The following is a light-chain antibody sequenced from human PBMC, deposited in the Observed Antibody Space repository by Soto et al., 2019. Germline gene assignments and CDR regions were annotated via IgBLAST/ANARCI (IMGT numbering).Light chain of an antibody. CDR2: DVS. V-gene: IGLV2-14*01. J-gene: IGLJ3*02. CDR1: SSDIGTYKY. CDR3: QAYDYSLTASV. Sequence: QSALTQPASVSGSPGQSITISCTGTSSDIGTYKYVSWYQQDPGKAPKLLIYDVSNRPSGVSNRFSGSKSGNTASLTITGLQAEDEADYYCQAYDYSLTASVFGGGTKVTVL.